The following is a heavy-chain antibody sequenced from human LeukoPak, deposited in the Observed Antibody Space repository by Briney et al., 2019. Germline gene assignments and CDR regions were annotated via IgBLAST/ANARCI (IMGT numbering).Heavy chain of an antibody. V-gene: IGHV3-7*01. J-gene: IGHJ6*02. CDR3: ARSGYYDSSGYFVSNGMDV. D-gene: IGHD3-22*01. CDR2: IKQDGSEK. CDR1: GFTFSSYW. Sequence: GGSLRLSCAASGFTFSSYWMSWVRQAPGKGLEWVANIKQDGSEKYYVDSVKGRFTISRDNAKNSLYLQMNSLRAEDTAVYYCARSGYYDSSGYFVSNGMDVWGQGTTVTVSS.